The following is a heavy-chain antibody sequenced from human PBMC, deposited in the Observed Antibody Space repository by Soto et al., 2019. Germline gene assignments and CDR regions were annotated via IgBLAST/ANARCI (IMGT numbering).Heavy chain of an antibody. CDR1: GFTLTNYG. CDR2: ISYDGDHN. J-gene: IGHJ5*02. D-gene: IGHD3-22*01. V-gene: IGHV3-30*18. CDR3: AKSVKDSSGYSAS. Sequence: QVHLVESGGGVVQPGSSLGLSCAASGFTLTNYGMNWVRQAPGKGLEWVSIISYDGDHNYYADSVKGRFTVSRDTSKNTVFLQMNSLRREDTGVYYCAKSVKDSSGYSASWGQGTLVTVSS.